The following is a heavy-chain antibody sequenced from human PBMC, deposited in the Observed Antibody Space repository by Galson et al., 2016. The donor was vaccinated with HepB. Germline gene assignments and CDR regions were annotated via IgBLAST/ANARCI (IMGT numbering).Heavy chain of an antibody. CDR1: GFTFSHFA. Sequence: SLRLSCAASGFTFSHFAFHWVRQSPGKGLEWVALISFEGNTKYYADSVKGRFTTLRDNSNNAPYMHMKTLRAEDTAVYYCERPLTPGGFYDSHGYYNYYFDSMDVWGHGTTVTVSS. J-gene: IGHJ6*02. V-gene: IGHV3-30-3*01. D-gene: IGHD3-22*01. CDR2: ISFEGNTK. CDR3: ERPLTPGGFYDSHGYYNYYFDSMDV.